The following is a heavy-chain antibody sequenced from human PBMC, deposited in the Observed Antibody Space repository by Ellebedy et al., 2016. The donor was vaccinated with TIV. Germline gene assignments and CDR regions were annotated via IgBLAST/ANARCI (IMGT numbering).Heavy chain of an antibody. J-gene: IGHJ3*02. V-gene: IGHV5-10-1*01. CDR1: GSSFTSYW. D-gene: IGHD2-21*02. CDR2: IDPSDSYT. CDR3: ASTAYCGGDCFAFDI. Sequence: GESLKISXKGSGSSFTSYWISWVRQMPGKGLEWMGRIDPSDSYTNYSPSFQGHVTISADKSISTAYLQWSSLKASDTAMYYCASTAYCGGDCFAFDIWGQGTMVTVSS.